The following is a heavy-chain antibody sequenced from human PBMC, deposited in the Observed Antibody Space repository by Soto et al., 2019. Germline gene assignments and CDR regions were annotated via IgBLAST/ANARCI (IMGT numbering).Heavy chain of an antibody. CDR2: IIPIFGTA. J-gene: IGHJ6*01. Sequence: GAPAKVSCKASGDTINSYAISWVRQEPGQGLEWMGGIIPIFGTANYAQKFQGRVTITADESTSTAYMELSSLRSEDTAVYYCASLASILGATMGMRYYYCGMAFWGQGTTVPVSS. CDR3: ASLASILGATMGMRYYYCGMAF. V-gene: IGHV1-69*13. CDR1: GDTINSYA. D-gene: IGHD1-26*01.